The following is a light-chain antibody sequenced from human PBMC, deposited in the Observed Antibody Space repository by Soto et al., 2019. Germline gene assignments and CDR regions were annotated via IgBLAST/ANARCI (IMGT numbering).Light chain of an antibody. CDR2: WAS. V-gene: IGKV4-1*01. Sequence: DSVMTQSPDSLSVSLCYRATIKCKSSQSVVYSSNNKNYLAWYQQKPGQPPKLLIYWASTRESGVPDRFSGSGSGTDFTLTISSLQAEDVAVYYCQQYYSTPSWTFGQGTKVDIK. CDR3: QQYYSTPSWT. J-gene: IGKJ1*01. CDR1: QSVVYSSNNKNY.